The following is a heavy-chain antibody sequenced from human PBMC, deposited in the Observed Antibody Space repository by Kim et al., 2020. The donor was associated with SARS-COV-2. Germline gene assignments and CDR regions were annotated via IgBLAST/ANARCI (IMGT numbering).Heavy chain of an antibody. V-gene: IGHV6-1*01. J-gene: IGHJ4*02. Sequence: YAVSVKSRITINPDTSKNQFSLQLNSVTPEDTAVYYCARVGPGGATHFDYWGQGTLVTVSS. D-gene: IGHD1-26*01. CDR3: ARVGPGGATHFDY.